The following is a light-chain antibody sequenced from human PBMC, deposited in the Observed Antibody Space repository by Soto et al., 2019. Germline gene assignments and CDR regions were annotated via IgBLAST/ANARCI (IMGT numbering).Light chain of an antibody. Sequence: QSALTQPASVSGSPGQSIIISCTGSSSDVGYYNLVSWYQQHPTAAPKLLLFEVTKRPSGVSDRFSGSKSGNTASLTISGLQAEDESDYYCCSLAGSSTVVFGGGTKLTVL. CDR2: EVT. V-gene: IGLV2-23*02. CDR1: SSDVGYYNL. J-gene: IGLJ2*01. CDR3: CSLAGSSTVV.